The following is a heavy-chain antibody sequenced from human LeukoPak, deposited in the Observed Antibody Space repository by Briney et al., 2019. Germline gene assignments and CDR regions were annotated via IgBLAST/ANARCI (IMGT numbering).Heavy chain of an antibody. D-gene: IGHD3-10*01. CDR3: AIDYYGSGSIDY. V-gene: IGHV4-34*01. CDR2: INHSGST. Sequence: SVTLSLTCAVYGGSFSGYYWSWIRQPPGKGLEWIGEINHSGSTNYNPSLKSRVTISVDTSKNQFSLKLSSVTAADTAVYYCAIDYYGSGSIDYWGQGTLVTVSS. J-gene: IGHJ4*02. CDR1: GGSFSGYY.